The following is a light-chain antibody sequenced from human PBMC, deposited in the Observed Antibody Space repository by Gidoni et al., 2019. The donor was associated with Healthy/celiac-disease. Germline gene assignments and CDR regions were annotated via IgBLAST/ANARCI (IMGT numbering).Light chain of an antibody. J-gene: IGKJ1*01. CDR1: QSVSSN. Sequence: EIVMTQSPATLSVSPGERATLSCRDSQSVSSNLAWYQQKPGQAPRLLIYGASTRATGIPARFSGSGSGTGFTLTISSLQSEDCAVYYCQQYNNWPKTFGQGTKVEIK. CDR2: GAS. V-gene: IGKV3-15*01. CDR3: QQYNNWPKT.